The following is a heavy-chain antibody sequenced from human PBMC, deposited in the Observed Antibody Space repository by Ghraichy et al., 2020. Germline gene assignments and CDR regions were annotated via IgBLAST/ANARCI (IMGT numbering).Heavy chain of an antibody. CDR3: NRVDVQQWLGYDLEGGGYYYDGMDV. V-gene: IGHV3-49*03. CDR2: IRSKAYGGTT. CDR1: GFTFGDYA. Sequence: GGSLRLSCTASGFTFGDYAMSWFRQAPGKGLEWVGFIRSKAYGGTTEYAASVKGRFTISRDDSKSIAYLQMNSLKTEDTAVYYCNRVDVQQWLGYDLEGGGYYYDGMDVWGQGTTVTVSS. J-gene: IGHJ6*02. D-gene: IGHD6-19*01.